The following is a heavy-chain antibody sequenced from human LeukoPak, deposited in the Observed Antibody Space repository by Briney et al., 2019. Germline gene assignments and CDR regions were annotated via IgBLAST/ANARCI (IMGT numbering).Heavy chain of an antibody. Sequence: PSETLSLTCTVSGGSISSYYWSWIRQPPGKGREGIGYIYHSGSTNYNPSLKSRVTISVDTSKNQFSLKLSSVTAADTAVYYCARGVGISDYWGQGTLVTVSS. V-gene: IGHV4-59*01. CDR3: ARGVGISDY. CDR1: GGSISSYY. CDR2: IYHSGST. J-gene: IGHJ4*02. D-gene: IGHD2-21*01.